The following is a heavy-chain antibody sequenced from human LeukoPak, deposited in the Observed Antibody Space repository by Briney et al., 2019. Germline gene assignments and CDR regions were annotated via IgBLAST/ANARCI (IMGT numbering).Heavy chain of an antibody. D-gene: IGHD3-9*01. J-gene: IGHJ6*02. CDR1: GFTFKNYG. V-gene: IGHV3-23*01. Sequence: PGGSLRLSCEASGFTFKNYGMSWVRQAPGKGLEWVSDINDIGSKTYYGDSMKGRVTVSRDNSKKAVYLQMNSLRAEDTAVYYCVKDKSMATTLTGPEAVYYYHAMDVWGQGAMVTVAS. CDR2: INDIGSKT. CDR3: VKDKSMATTLTGPEAVYYYHAMDV.